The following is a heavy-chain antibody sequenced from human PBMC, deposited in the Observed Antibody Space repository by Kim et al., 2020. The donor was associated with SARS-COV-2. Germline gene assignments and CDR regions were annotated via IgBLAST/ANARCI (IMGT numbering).Heavy chain of an antibody. CDR3: ARGGATSGSPPYYYYGMDV. Sequence: ASVKVSCKASGYTFTSYGISWVRQAPGQGLEWMGWISAYNGNTNYAQKLQGRVTMTTDTSTSTAYMELRSLRSDDTAVYYCARGGATSGSPPYYYYGMDVWGQGTTVTVSS. CDR1: GYTFTSYG. CDR2: ISAYNGNT. D-gene: IGHD3-10*01. V-gene: IGHV1-18*01. J-gene: IGHJ6*02.